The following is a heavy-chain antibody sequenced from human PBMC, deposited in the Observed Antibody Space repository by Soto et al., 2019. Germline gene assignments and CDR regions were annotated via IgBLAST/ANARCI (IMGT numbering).Heavy chain of an antibody. CDR2: ISAYNGNT. D-gene: IGHD4-17*01. J-gene: IGHJ4*02. CDR3: ARGDYGGNSDFLSN. V-gene: IGHV1-18*04. CDR1: GYTFINYG. Sequence: ASVKVSCKASGYTFINYGITGAREAPGQGLEWMGWISAYNGNTNYAQKLQGRVTMTTDTSTTTAYMELRSLRSDDTAVYYCARGDYGGNSDFLSNWGQGTLVTVSS.